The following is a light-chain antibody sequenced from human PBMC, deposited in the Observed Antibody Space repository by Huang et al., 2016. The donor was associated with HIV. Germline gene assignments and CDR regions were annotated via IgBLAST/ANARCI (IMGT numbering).Light chain of an antibody. V-gene: IGKV1-33*01. CDR2: DAS. CDR3: RQYDDLPYT. CDR1: QDISNF. J-gene: IGKJ2*01. Sequence: DIQMTQSPSSLSASVGDSVTITCQASQDISNFLDWYQQRPGNAPKLLIYDASTLETGVPSRFSGSGSGTDFTFTITSLQPEDIATYYCRQYDDLPYTFGQGTKVEIK.